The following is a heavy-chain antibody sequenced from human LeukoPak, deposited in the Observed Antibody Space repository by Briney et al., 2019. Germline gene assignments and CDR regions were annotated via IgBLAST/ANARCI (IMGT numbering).Heavy chain of an antibody. J-gene: IGHJ4*02. CDR1: GFTFSCYA. Sequence: PRGSLRLSCAASGFTFSCYAMHWVRQAPGKGLEWVAVISYDGSNKYYADSVKGRFTISRDNSKNTLYLQMNSLRAEDTAVYYCARVIFGVVIRLGLDYWGQGTLVTVSS. CDR3: ARVIFGVVIRLGLDY. V-gene: IGHV3-30-3*01. D-gene: IGHD3-3*01. CDR2: ISYDGSNK.